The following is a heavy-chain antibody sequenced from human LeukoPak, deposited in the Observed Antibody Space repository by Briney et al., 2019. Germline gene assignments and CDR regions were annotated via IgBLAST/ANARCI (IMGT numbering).Heavy chain of an antibody. CDR3: ASLLITGRFDY. D-gene: IGHD3-16*01. Sequence: PGGSLRLSCAASGFTFSSYAMHWVRQAPGKGLEWAAVISYDGSNKYYADSVKGRFTISRDNSKNTLYLQMNSLRAEDTAVYYCASLLITGRFDYWGQGTLVTVSS. CDR2: ISYDGSNK. V-gene: IGHV3-30*04. J-gene: IGHJ4*02. CDR1: GFTFSSYA.